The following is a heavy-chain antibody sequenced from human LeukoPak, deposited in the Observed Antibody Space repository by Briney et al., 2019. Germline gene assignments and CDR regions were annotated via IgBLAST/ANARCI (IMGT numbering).Heavy chain of an antibody. J-gene: IGHJ4*02. Sequence: GGSLRLSCAAPGFTFDDYGMTWVCQTPGKGLEWVSTITWSGGSTAYADSVKARFTISRDSAKNSLSLQMNSLSAEDAAVYYCAKEDCSCRRCYSLHYWGQGTLVTVSS. CDR2: ITWSGGST. D-gene: IGHD2-15*01. V-gene: IGHV3-20*04. CDR3: AKEDCSCRRCYSLHY. CDR1: GFTFDDYG.